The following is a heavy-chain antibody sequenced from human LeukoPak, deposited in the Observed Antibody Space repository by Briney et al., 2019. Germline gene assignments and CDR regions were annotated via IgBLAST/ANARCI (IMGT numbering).Heavy chain of an antibody. CDR1: GFTFSGFW. J-gene: IGHJ4*02. D-gene: IGHD6-19*01. CDR2: INVGGSTT. Sequence: GGSVRLSCAASGFTFSGFWMHWVRQAPGKGLMWVSHINVGGSTTSYADSVKGRFTISRDNAKNTLYLQMNSLRAEDTAVYYCARDRDSSGWYYFDYWGQGTLVTVSS. V-gene: IGHV3-74*01. CDR3: ARDRDSSGWYYFDY.